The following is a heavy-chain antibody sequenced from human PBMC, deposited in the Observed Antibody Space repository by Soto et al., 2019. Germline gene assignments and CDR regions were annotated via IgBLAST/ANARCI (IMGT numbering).Heavy chain of an antibody. CDR1: GFTFNTYS. J-gene: IGHJ2*01. D-gene: IGHD6-19*01. CDR3: ARESLTWLVAKYWYFDL. V-gene: IGHV3-21*01. CDR2: ITTSSSFI. Sequence: VQLVESGGGLVKSGGSLRLSCAASGFTFNTYSMNWVRQTPGKGLEWVASITTSSSFIYYADSVKDRFTISRDNANNSLYLQMNSLRAEDSARYYCARESLTWLVAKYWYFDLWGRGTPVTVSS.